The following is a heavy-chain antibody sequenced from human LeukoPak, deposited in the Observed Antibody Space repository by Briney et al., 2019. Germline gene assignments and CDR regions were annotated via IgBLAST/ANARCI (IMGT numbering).Heavy chain of an antibody. CDR1: GYTLTELS. V-gene: IGHV3-30*18. CDR2: ISYDGSNK. D-gene: IGHD6-13*01. Sequence: RVSCKVSGYTLTELSMHWVRQAPGKGLEWVAVISYDGSNKYYADSVKGRFTISRDNSKNTLYLQMNSLRAEDTAVYYCAKLGSVAAAGTSDAFDIWGQGTMVTVSS. J-gene: IGHJ3*02. CDR3: AKLGSVAAAGTSDAFDI.